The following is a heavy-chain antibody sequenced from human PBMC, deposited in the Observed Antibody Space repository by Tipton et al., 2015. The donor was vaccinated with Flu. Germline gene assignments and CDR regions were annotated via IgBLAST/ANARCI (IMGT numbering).Heavy chain of an antibody. CDR3: ARDPGTGVGRYFGP. CDR1: GFTFSTYG. CDR2: ISGSLVYI. D-gene: IGHD7-27*01. J-gene: IGHJ5*02. Sequence: SLRLSCEVSGFTFSTYGMAWVRQAPGKGLEWVSSISGSLVYIYYADSVKGRFTVSRDNAKNSLYLQMNSLRAEDTAVYYCARDPGTGVGRYFGPWGPGTLVPVSS. V-gene: IGHV3-21*01.